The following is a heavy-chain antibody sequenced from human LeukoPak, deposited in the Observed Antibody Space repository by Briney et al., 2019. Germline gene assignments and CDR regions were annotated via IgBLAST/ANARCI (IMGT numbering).Heavy chain of an antibody. CDR2: ISNCNTKI. CDR1: GFTFNSYS. V-gene: IGHV3-21*01. D-gene: IGHD2/OR15-2a*01. CDR3: ARVGTYCNSVSNCYGGY. Sequence: SAGTLRLSCAAPGFTFNSYSMIWLLQAPGMGLEWVSYISNCNTKIYYAYSVRGRFTISRANAKNSLHLHRMSLRADDTYVYSCARVGTYCNSVSNCYGGYWGRGTLVTVSS. J-gene: IGHJ4*02.